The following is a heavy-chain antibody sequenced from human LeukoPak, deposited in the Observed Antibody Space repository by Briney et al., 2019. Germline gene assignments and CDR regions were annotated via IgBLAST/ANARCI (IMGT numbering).Heavy chain of an antibody. CDR1: GLTFSSYA. J-gene: IGHJ4*02. D-gene: IGHD1-26*01. CDR3: ARDRQYSGSF. V-gene: IGHV3-30-3*01. Sequence: GGSLRLSCAASGLTFSSYAMHWVRQAPGKGLEWVAVISYDGSNKYYADSVKGRFTISRDNSKNTLYLQMNSLRAEDTAVYYCARDRQYSGSFWGQGTLVTVSS. CDR2: ISYDGSNK.